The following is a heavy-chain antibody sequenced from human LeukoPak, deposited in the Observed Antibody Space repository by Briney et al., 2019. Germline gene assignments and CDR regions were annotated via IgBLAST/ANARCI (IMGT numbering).Heavy chain of an antibody. V-gene: IGHV4-4*09. J-gene: IGHJ5*02. CDR2: AHPSGNT. CDR1: GGSNNSYY. Sequence: PSETLSLTCTVSGGSNNSYYWSWIRQPPGKGLEWIGYAHPSGNTNYSPSLKSRVTISIDMSRNQFSLKLSSVTAADTAVYYCARKAPKKGWFDPWGQGTLVTVSS. CDR3: ARKAPKKGWFDP.